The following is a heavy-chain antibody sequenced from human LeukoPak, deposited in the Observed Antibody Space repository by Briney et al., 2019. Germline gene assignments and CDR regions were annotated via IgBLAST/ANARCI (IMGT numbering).Heavy chain of an antibody. CDR1: GYSISSGHY. D-gene: IGHD6-19*01. J-gene: IGHJ5*02. CDR2: IYHTGRT. CDR3: ARGSAWGPDWFDP. Sequence: SETLSLTCTVSGYSISSGHYWGWIRQPPGKGLEWIGTIYHTGRTYYNPSLKSRVTISVDTSKNQFSLKLSSVTAADTAVYYCARGSAWGPDWFDPWGQGTLVTVSS. V-gene: IGHV4-38-2*02.